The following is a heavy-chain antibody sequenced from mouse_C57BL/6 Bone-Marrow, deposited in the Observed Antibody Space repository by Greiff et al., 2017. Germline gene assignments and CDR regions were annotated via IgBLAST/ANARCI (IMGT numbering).Heavy chain of an antibody. CDR2: INPNNGGT. CDR3: ARYLYYYGSSSGAMDY. Sequence: EVQRVESGPELVKPGASVKMSCKASGYTFTDYNMHWVKQSHGKSLEWIGDINPNNGGTSYNQKFKGKATLTVNKSSSTAYMELRSLTSEDSAVYYCARYLYYYGSSSGAMDYWGQGTSVTVSS. D-gene: IGHD1-1*01. CDR1: GYTFTDYN. J-gene: IGHJ4*01. V-gene: IGHV1-22*01.